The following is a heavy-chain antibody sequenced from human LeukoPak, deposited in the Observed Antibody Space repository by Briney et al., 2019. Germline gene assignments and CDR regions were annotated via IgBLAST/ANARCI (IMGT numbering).Heavy chain of an antibody. CDR3: AREGSIVGATNFDY. Sequence: GGSLRLSCAASGFTFSSYAMSWVRQAPGKGLEWVSSISSSSSYIYYADSVKGRFTISRDNAKNSLYLQMNSLRAEDTAVYYCAREGSIVGATNFDYWGQGTLVTVSS. CDR1: GFTFSSYA. CDR2: ISSSSSYI. J-gene: IGHJ4*02. V-gene: IGHV3-21*01. D-gene: IGHD1-26*01.